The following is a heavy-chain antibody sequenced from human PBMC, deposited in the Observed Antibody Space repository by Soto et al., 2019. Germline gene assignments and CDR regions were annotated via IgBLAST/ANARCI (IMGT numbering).Heavy chain of an antibody. CDR2: IYPGDSDT. Sequence: GESLKISCKGSGYSFTSYWIGWVRQMPGKGLECMGIIYPGDSDTRYSPSFQGQVTISADKSISTAYLQWSSLKASDTAMYYCAGGGVRGVITRTRDYYGMDVWGQGATVTCSS. CDR1: GYSFTSYW. V-gene: IGHV5-51*01. J-gene: IGHJ6*02. D-gene: IGHD3-10*01. CDR3: AGGGVRGVITRTRDYYGMDV.